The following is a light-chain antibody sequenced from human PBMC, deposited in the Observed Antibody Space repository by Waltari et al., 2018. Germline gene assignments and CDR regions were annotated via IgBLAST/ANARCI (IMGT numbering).Light chain of an antibody. V-gene: IGKV2-28*01. Sequence: DIVMTQSPLSLPVTPGEPASISCRSSQSLLHSNGYKYLDWYLQKPGQSPHLLIYWGSSRASGVPDRFSGSGSGTEYTLKISRVEAEDVGVYYCMQTLQTPWTFGQGTKVEIK. CDR3: MQTLQTPWT. J-gene: IGKJ1*01. CDR2: WGS. CDR1: QSLLHSNGYKY.